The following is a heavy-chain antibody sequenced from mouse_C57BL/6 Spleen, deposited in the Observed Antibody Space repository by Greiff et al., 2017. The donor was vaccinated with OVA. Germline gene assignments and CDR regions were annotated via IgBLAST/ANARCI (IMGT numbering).Heavy chain of an antibody. V-gene: IGHV1-82*01. CDR2: IYPGDGDT. J-gene: IGHJ2*01. D-gene: IGHD2-4*01. Sequence: VHLVESGPELVKPGASVKISCKASGYAFSSSWMNWVKQRPGKGLEWIGRIYPGDGDTNYNGKFKGKATLTADKSSSTAYMQLSSLTSEDSAVYFCARPIYYDYENFDYWGQGTTLTVSS. CDR1: GYAFSSSW. CDR3: ARPIYYDYENFDY.